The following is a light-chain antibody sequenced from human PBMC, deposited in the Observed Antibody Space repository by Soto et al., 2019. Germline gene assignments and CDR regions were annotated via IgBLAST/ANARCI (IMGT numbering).Light chain of an antibody. CDR1: SSNIARNT. J-gene: IGLJ2*01. Sequence: QPVLTQPPSASGTPGQRVTISCSGSSSNIARNTVNWYQQLPGTAPKLLIYSNNQRPSGVPDRVSGSKSGTSASLAISGLQSEDEADYYCAVWDDSLNGVVFGGGTKLTVL. CDR3: AVWDDSLNGVV. CDR2: SNN. V-gene: IGLV1-44*01.